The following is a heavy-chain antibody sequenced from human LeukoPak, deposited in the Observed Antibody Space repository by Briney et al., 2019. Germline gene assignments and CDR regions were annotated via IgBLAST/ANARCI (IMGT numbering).Heavy chain of an antibody. CDR3: ARESGKFDY. CDR1: GFSFSSFK. J-gene: IGHJ4*02. V-gene: IGHV3-43*02. Sequence: PGGSLRLSCAASGFSFSSFKMTWVRQAPGKGLEWVSLISGDGVSTFYADSVEGRFSISRDNSKNSLSLEMNSLRTEDTAMYYCARESGKFDYWGQGTLVAVSS. CDR2: ISGDGVST.